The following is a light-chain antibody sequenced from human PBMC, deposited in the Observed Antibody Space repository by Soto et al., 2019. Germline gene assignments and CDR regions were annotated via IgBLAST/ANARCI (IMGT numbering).Light chain of an antibody. J-gene: IGKJ4*01. Sequence: AIQLTQSPSSLSTSIGDRVAITCRASQDISSALAWYQQKPGRPPKLLIYDVSSLESGVPSRFSGRRSGTDFILTISTVLPGDFATYYCQQFKGFPLTFGGGTNVEIK. V-gene: IGKV1-13*02. CDR3: QQFKGFPLT. CDR1: QDISSA. CDR2: DVS.